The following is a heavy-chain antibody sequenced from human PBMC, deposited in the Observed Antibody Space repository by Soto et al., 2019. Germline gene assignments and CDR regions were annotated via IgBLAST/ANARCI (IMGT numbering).Heavy chain of an antibody. CDR3: GKDISAGGMDV. V-gene: IGHV3-9*01. J-gene: IGHJ6*04. Sequence: EVQLVESGGGLVQPGGSLRLSCTGSGLTVQDYAMHWVRQAPGKGLEWVSGIYWNSDRIDYADSVRGRFTASRDNARNSLYLQMNSLTTEDTAYYYCGKDISAGGMDVWGRGIMVTVSS. CDR1: GLTVQDYA. CDR2: IYWNSDRI. D-gene: IGHD6-13*01.